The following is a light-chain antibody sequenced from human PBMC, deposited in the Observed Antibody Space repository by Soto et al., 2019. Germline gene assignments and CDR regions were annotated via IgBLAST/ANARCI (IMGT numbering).Light chain of an antibody. Sequence: QSALTQPRSVSGSPGQSVTVSCTGTNSDVGAYNYVSWYQQHPGKAPKLIIYDVMARPSGVPDRFSGSKSGNTASLTISGLQVEDEADYYCCSYAGSYPWVFGGGTKLTVL. CDR2: DVM. V-gene: IGLV2-11*01. CDR3: CSYAGSYPWV. CDR1: NSDVGAYNY. J-gene: IGLJ3*02.